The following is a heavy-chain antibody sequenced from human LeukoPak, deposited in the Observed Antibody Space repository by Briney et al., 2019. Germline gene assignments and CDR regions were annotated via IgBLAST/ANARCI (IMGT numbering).Heavy chain of an antibody. CDR3: ARGPRAYKYYSSWYFDY. D-gene: IGHD6-13*01. CDR1: GFTYSSYD. J-gene: IGHJ4*02. CDR2: IGTDGDT. Sequence: GGSLRLSCAVSGFTYSSYDMHWVHQATGRGLEWVSGIGTDGDTYYAGSVKGRFNISRENAKNSLYLQMNSLRGGDTAVYYCARGPRAYKYYSSWYFDYWGQGTLVTVSS. V-gene: IGHV3-13*01.